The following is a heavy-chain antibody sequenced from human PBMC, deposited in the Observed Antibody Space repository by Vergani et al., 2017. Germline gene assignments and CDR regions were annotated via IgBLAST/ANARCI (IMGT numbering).Heavy chain of an antibody. J-gene: IGHJ3*02. Sequence: QVQLEESGPGLVKPSETLSLTCTVSGGSFNTYYWSWIRQSPGKGLEWIGSIYYSGSTNYNPSLKSRVTISVDTSKNQFSLKLSSVTAADTAVYYCARNPYCGGDCYSDAFDIWGQGTMVTVSS. V-gene: IGHV4-59*13. CDR1: GGSFNTYY. CDR3: ARNPYCGGDCYSDAFDI. CDR2: IYYSGST. D-gene: IGHD2-21*02.